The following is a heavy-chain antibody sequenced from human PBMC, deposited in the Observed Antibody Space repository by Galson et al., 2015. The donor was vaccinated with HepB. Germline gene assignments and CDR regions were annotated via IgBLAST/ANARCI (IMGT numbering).Heavy chain of an antibody. Sequence: SLRLSCAASGFTFGYYGMHWVRQAPGKGLEWVAVMWADDIQKYYADSVKGRFTVSRDNSKNTVYLQMNSLRAEDTAMYYCARDIDTSGHYYFDYWGQGTLVAVSS. CDR2: MWADDIQK. CDR1: GFTFGYYG. CDR3: ARDIDTSGHYYFDY. V-gene: IGHV3-33*01. D-gene: IGHD5-12*01. J-gene: IGHJ4*02.